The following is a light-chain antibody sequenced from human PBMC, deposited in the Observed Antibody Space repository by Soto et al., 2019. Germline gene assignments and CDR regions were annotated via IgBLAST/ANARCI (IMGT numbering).Light chain of an antibody. CDR1: SSDVGAYDY. CDR2: EVN. J-gene: IGLJ2*01. CDR3: SSYAGSTNVF. V-gene: IGLV2-8*01. Sequence: QSALTQPPSASGSPGQSVTISCTGTSSDVGAYDYVSWYQQHPGKAPKLIIYEVNKRPSGVPDRFSGSKSGNTASLTVSGLEAEDEADYYCSSYAGSTNVFFCGGTKVTVL.